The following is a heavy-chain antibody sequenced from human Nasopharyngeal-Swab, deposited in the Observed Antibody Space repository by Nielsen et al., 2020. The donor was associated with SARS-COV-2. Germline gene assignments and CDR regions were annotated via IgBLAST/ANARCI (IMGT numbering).Heavy chain of an antibody. D-gene: IGHD3-3*01. Sequence: SATLSLTCTVSGGSISSYYWSWIRQPPGKGLEWIGYIYYSGSTNYNPSLKSRVTISVDTSKNQFSLKLSSVTAADTAVYYCARGDYDFWSGYPRYFDYWGQGTLVTVSS. V-gene: IGHV4-59*13. CDR3: ARGDYDFWSGYPRYFDY. CDR1: GGSISSYY. CDR2: IYYSGST. J-gene: IGHJ4*02.